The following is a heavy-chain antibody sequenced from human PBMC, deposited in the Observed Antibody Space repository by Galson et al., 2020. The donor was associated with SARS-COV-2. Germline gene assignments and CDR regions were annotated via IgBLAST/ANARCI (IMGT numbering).Heavy chain of an antibody. J-gene: IGHJ4*02. Sequence: KMSGPTLVKPTQTLTLTCTFSGFSLSTSGVRVGWIRQPPGKALEWLALIYWDDDKRDSPSLKSRLTITKDTSKNQVVLTMTNMDPVDTATYYWAQRRSALWFGESLDYWGQGTLVTVSS. CDR2: IYWDDDK. CDR1: GFSLSTSGVR. D-gene: IGHD3-10*01. CDR3: AQRRSALWFGESLDY. V-gene: IGHV2-5*02.